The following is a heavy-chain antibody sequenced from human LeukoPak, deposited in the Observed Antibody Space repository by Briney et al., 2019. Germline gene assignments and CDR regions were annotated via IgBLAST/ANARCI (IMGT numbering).Heavy chain of an antibody. D-gene: IGHD3-22*01. J-gene: IGHJ4*02. V-gene: IGHV1-18*01. CDR3: AREPRDYYDSSGYYYVDYFDY. CDR1: GYTFTSYG. Sequence: GASVKVSCKASGYTFTSYGISWVRQAPGQGLEWMGWISAYNGNTNYAQKLQGRVTMTTDTSTSTAYMELRSLRSDDTAVYYCAREPRDYYDSSGYYYVDYFDYWGQGTLVTVSS. CDR2: ISAYNGNT.